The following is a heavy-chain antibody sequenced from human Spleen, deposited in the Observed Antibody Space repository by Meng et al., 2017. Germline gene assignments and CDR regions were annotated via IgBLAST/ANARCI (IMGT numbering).Heavy chain of an antibody. CDR1: GGSFSGYH. CDR3: ARRTYSSKWSRRVLAAGSYFDY. J-gene: IGHJ4*02. CDR2: INHSGSA. V-gene: IGHV4-34*01. D-gene: IGHD6-19*01. Sequence: QVEIQAWGAGLLTPSQTLSLTCAVYGGSFSGYHWTWIRQPPEKGLEWIGEINHSGSANYNPSLKSRVTISVDTSKSQFSLKLSSVTAADTAIYYCARRTYSSKWSRRVLAAGSYFDYWGQGTLVTVSS.